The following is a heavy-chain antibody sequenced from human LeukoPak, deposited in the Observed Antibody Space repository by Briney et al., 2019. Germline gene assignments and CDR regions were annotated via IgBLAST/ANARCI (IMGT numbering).Heavy chain of an antibody. CDR3: TRDYDSTHFFDY. D-gene: IGHD3-22*01. J-gene: IGHJ4*02. CDR2: ISFDGGNQ. CDR1: GFSFNDYA. V-gene: IGHV3-30-3*01. Sequence: GRSLRLSCAASGFSFNDYAMRWVRRAPGKGLEWVAVISFDGGNQYYADSVKGRFTISRDNSKKTLYLQMNSLRPEDTAVYYCTRDYDSTHFFDYWGQGTLVTVSS.